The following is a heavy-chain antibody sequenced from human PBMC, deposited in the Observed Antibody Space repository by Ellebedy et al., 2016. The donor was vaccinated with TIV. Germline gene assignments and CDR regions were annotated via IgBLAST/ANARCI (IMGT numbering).Heavy chain of an antibody. Sequence: GESLKISCAASGFTFNIFWMGRVRQAPGKGLEWVANINQGGTEEYYIDSVRGRFTSSRDNAKNTLYLQMNSLRAEDTAVYYCAREWRAFDLWGQGTMVTVSS. CDR3: AREWRAFDL. CDR2: INQGGTEE. V-gene: IGHV3-7*01. J-gene: IGHJ3*01. CDR1: GFTFNIFW. D-gene: IGHD5-12*01.